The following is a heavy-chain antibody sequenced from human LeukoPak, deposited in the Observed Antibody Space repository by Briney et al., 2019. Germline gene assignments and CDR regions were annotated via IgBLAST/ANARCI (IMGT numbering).Heavy chain of an antibody. V-gene: IGHV1-8*02. CDR3: ARGMFDNSGHYYYFYYALDV. CDR1: GYTFTSYY. CDR2: MNAKSGHT. J-gene: IGHJ6*02. D-gene: IGHD3-22*01. Sequence: ASVKVSCKASGYTFTSYYMHWVRQAPGQGPEWMGWMNAKSGHTGYAQNLEGRVTMTRDTSTNTAYMELRGLRSEDTAVYFCARGMFDNSGHYYYFYYALDVWGQGTTVTVSS.